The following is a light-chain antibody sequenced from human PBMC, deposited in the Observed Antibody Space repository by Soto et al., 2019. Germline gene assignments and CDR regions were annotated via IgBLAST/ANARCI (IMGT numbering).Light chain of an antibody. CDR1: SSDVGGYNY. J-gene: IGLJ3*02. V-gene: IGLV2-8*01. Sequence: QSALTQPPSASGSPGQSVTISCTGTSSDVGGYNYVSWYQQHPGKAPKLMIYEVSKRPSGVPFRFSASKSANTASLTVSGLQAEDEADYYFCSYAGSNSWVFGGGTKVTVL. CDR2: EVS. CDR3: CSYAGSNSWV.